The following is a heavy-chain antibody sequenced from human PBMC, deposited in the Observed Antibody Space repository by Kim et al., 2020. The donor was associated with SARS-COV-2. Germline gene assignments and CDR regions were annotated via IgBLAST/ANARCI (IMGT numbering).Heavy chain of an antibody. V-gene: IGHV3-9*01. CDR3: ARGPGGYDFWSGSNYYYYMDV. CDR2: ISWNSGSI. J-gene: IGHJ6*03. CDR1: GFTFGDYA. Sequence: GWSLRLSCAASGFTFGDYAMHWVRQAPGKGLEWVSGISWNSGSIGYADSVKGRFTISRDNAKNSLYLQMNSLRAEDTALYYCARGPGGYDFWSGSNYYYYMDVWGKGTTVTVSS. D-gene: IGHD3-3*01.